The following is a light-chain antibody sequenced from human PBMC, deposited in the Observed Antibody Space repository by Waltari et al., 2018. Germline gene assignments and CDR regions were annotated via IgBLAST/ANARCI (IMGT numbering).Light chain of an antibody. CDR1: KSISNF. V-gene: IGKV1-39*01. CDR2: GAS. CDR3: QQSYNSPPT. Sequence: DIQMTQSPSSLSASVGDRVTITCRASKSISNFLNWYQEKPGKAPDLLIYGASNLQSGVPSRFSGGGSGTDFTLTISSLQPEDFATYYCQQSYNSPPTFGQGTKLEIK. J-gene: IGKJ2*01.